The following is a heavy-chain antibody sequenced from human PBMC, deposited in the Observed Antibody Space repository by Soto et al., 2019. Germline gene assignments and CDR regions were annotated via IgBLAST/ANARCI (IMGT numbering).Heavy chain of an antibody. J-gene: IGHJ6*02. Sequence: ASVTVSFQASGCTFSLYGFCWVRQAPGQGPEWIGGIIPILTTTNYAQKFQGRVTIFADESTTTVYMELSSLKFEDTAVYYCATSTVIAPTGEDGMDVWGQGTSVTVSS. V-gene: IGHV1-69*13. D-gene: IGHD3-22*01. CDR2: IIPILTTT. CDR1: GCTFSLYG. CDR3: ATSTVIAPTGEDGMDV.